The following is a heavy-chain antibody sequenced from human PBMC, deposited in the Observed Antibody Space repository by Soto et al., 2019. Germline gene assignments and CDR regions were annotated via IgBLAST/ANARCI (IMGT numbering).Heavy chain of an antibody. J-gene: IGHJ5*02. Sequence: GASVKVSCKASGYTFTNYVLTWVRQAPGQGLEWMGWISAYNGNTNYAQKLQGRVTMTTDTSTSTAYMELRSLRSDDTAVYYCARIVGADRRWFDPWGQGTLVTVSS. V-gene: IGHV1-18*01. CDR2: ISAYNGNT. D-gene: IGHD1-26*01. CDR3: ARIVGADRRWFDP. CDR1: GYTFTNYV.